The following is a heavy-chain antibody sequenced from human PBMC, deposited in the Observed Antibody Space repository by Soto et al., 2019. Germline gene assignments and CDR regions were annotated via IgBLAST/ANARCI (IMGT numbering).Heavy chain of an antibody. Sequence: GASVKVSCKASGYTFTSYGISWVRQAPGQGLEWMGWISAYNGNTNYAQKLQGRVTMTTDTSTSTAYMELRSLRSDDTAVYYCARYYYDSSGYFFEGRTDAFGIWGQGTMVTVSS. CDR2: ISAYNGNT. J-gene: IGHJ3*02. V-gene: IGHV1-18*01. CDR3: ARYYYDSSGYFFEGRTDAFGI. D-gene: IGHD3-22*01. CDR1: GYTFTSYG.